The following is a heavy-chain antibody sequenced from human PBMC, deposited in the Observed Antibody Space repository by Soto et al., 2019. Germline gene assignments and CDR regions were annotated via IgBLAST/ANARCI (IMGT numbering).Heavy chain of an antibody. J-gene: IGHJ5*02. CDR2: ISAYNGNT. Sequence: GASVKVSCKASGYTFTSHGISWVRQAPGQGLEWMGWISAYNGNTNYAQKLQGRVTMTTDTSTSTAYMELRSLRSDDTAVYYCARDISHSSGYYWFDPWGQGTLVTVSS. V-gene: IGHV1-18*01. D-gene: IGHD3-22*01. CDR1: GYTFTSHG. CDR3: ARDISHSSGYYWFDP.